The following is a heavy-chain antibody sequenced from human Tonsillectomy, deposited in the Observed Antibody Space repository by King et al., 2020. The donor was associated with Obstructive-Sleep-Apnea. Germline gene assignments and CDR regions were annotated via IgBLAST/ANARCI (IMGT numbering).Heavy chain of an antibody. D-gene: IGHD3-22*01. CDR1: GFTFGDYA. V-gene: IGHV3-49*03. CDR2: IRRKDYGGTT. J-gene: IGHJ4*02. CDR3: TRDLGYYDTSGYLGFY. Sequence: VQLVESGGGLVQPGRSLRLSCTASGFTFGDYAMSWFRQAPGKGLEWGGFIRRKDYGGTTEYAEFVKGRFTISRDDSKSIAYLQMTSLKTEDTAVYYCTRDLGYYDTSGYLGFYWGQGTLVTVSS.